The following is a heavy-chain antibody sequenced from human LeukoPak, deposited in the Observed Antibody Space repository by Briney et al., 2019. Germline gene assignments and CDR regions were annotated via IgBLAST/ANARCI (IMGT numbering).Heavy chain of an antibody. CDR2: ISWNSGSI. CDR3: ARDRDILTAYYSPYFDY. J-gene: IGHJ4*02. CDR1: GFTFTNYA. D-gene: IGHD3-9*01. Sequence: GGSLRLSCAASGFTFTNYAMTWVRQAPGKGLEWVSGISWNSGSIGYADSVKGRFTISRDNAKNSLYLQMNSLRAEDTAVYYCARDRDILTAYYSPYFDYWGQGTLVTVSS. V-gene: IGHV3-9*01.